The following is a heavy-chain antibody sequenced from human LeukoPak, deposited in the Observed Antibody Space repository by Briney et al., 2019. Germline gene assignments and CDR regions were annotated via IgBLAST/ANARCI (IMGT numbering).Heavy chain of an antibody. CDR2: ISGSGGST. J-gene: IGHJ4*02. CDR1: GFTFSSYA. V-gene: IGHV3-23*01. D-gene: IGHD4-17*01. CDR3: AKDALRRRTTVTTGFGF. Sequence: PGGSLRLSCAASGFTFSSYAMSWVRQAPGKGLEWVSAISGSGGSTYYADSVKGRFTISRDNSKNTLYLQMNSLRAEDTAVYYCAKDALRRRTTVTTGFGFGGQGTLVTVSS.